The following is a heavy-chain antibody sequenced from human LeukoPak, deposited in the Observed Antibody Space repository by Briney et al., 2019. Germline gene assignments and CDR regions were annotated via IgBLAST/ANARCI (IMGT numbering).Heavy chain of an antibody. CDR3: ARVPPHYDFWSGYWYKNWYFDL. V-gene: IGHV3-48*01. CDR2: ISSSSSTI. CDR1: GFTFSSYN. J-gene: IGHJ2*01. D-gene: IGHD3-3*01. Sequence: GGSLRLSCAASGFTFSSYNMNWVRQAPGKGLEWVSYISSSSSTIYYADSVKGRFTISRDNAKNSLYLQMNSLRAEDTAVYYCARVPPHYDFWSGYWYKNWYFDLWGRGTLVTVSS.